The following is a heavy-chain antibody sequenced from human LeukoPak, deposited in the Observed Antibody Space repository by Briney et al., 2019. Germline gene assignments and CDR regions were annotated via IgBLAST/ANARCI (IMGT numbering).Heavy chain of an antibody. D-gene: IGHD3-16*02. J-gene: IGHJ3*02. Sequence: ASVKVSCKTSGYIFTGYYIQWVRQAPGQGLEWMGYINPTSGGTNYAQEFQGRVTMTRDTSISTAYMELSRLTSDDTAVYYCARGEMITFGGVIVISTFDIWGQGTMVTVS. CDR2: INPTSGGT. CDR1: GYIFTGYY. CDR3: ARGEMITFGGVIVISTFDI. V-gene: IGHV1-2*02.